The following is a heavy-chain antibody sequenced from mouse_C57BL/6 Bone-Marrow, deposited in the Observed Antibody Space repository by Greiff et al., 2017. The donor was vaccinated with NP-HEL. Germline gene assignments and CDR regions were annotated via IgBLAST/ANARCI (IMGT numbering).Heavy chain of an antibody. V-gene: IGHV1-62-2*01. J-gene: IGHJ3*01. CDR1: SYTFTEYT. CDR2: FYPGSGSI. CDR3: ARHPYDGFAWFAY. Sequence: VQLQQSGAELVKPGASVKLSCKASSYTFTEYTIHWVKQRPGQGLEWIGWFYPGSGSIKNNEKFKDKATLTAAKSSSTVYMELSRLTSEDSSVYFCARHPYDGFAWFAYWGQGTLVTVSA. D-gene: IGHD2-3*01.